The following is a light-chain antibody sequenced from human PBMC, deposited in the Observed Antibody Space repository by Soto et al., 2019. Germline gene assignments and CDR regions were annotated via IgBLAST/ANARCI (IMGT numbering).Light chain of an antibody. CDR1: QSISTN. Sequence: EIVMTQSPATLSVSPGERATLSCRASQSISTNLAWYLKKPGQAPRLLIYDASTGATGIPARFSGSASGTEFTLTISSLQSEDFAVYYCQQYHNWPLSFGGGTKVEIK. J-gene: IGKJ4*01. V-gene: IGKV3-15*01. CDR3: QQYHNWPLS. CDR2: DAS.